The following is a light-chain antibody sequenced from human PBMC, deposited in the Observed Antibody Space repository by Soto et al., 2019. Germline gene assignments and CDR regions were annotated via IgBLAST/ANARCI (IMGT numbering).Light chain of an antibody. Sequence: IQMTQSPSSLSASVGDRVTITCRASQSIDTYLNWYRQRPGKAPHLLIYSTSTLQSGVPSRFSGSGSGTDFTLTISSLQPEDVATYYCQQTYRTPTFGQGTKV. CDR3: QQTYRTPT. CDR1: QSIDTY. V-gene: IGKV1-39*01. CDR2: STS. J-gene: IGKJ1*01.